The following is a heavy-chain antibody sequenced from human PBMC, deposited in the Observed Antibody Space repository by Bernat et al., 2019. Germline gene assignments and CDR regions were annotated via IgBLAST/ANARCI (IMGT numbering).Heavy chain of an antibody. CDR3: ARGQYQSLLYGALGYYYYYMDV. Sequence: QVQLQESGPGLVKPSETLSLTCAVYGGSFSGYYWSWIRQPPGKGLEWIGEINHSGSTNYNPSLKSRVTISVDTSKNQFSLKLSSVTAADTAVYYCARGQYQSLLYGALGYYYYYMDVWGKGTTVTVSS. CDR2: INHSGST. J-gene: IGHJ6*03. V-gene: IGHV4-34*01. CDR1: GGSFSGYY. D-gene: IGHD2-2*02.